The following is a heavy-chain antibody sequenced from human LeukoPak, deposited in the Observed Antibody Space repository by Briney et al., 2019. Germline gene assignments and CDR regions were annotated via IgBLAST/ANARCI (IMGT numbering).Heavy chain of an antibody. J-gene: IGHJ4*02. CDR3: ARGEGSGSYYKAFDY. D-gene: IGHD3-10*01. V-gene: IGHV3-30*04. Sequence: GGSLRLSCAASGFTFSSYAMHWVRQAPGKGLEWVAVISYDGSNEYYADSVKGRFTISRDNSKNTLYLQMNSLRAEDTAVYYYARGEGSGSYYKAFDYWGQGTLVTVSS. CDR1: GFTFSSYA. CDR2: ISYDGSNE.